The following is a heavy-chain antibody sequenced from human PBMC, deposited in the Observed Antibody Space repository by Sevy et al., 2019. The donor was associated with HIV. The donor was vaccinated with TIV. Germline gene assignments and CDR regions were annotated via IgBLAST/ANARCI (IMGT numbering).Heavy chain of an antibody. D-gene: IGHD4-4*01. CDR1: GFTFGDYY. V-gene: IGHV3-11*01. CDR2: ISSSGSTI. J-gene: IGHJ6*02. CDR3: ARSRVTTNYYYYGMDV. Sequence: GGSLRLSCAASGFTFGDYYMSWIRQAPGKGLEWVSYISSSGSTIYYADSVKGRFTISRDNAKNSLYLQMNSLRAEDTAVYYCARSRVTTNYYYYGMDVWGQGTTVTVSS.